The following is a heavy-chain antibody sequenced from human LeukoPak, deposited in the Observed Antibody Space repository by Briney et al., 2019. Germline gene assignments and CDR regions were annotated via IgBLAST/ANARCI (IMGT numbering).Heavy chain of an antibody. J-gene: IGHJ4*02. CDR1: GGSISSYY. D-gene: IGHD6-19*01. V-gene: IGHV4-59*01. Sequence: PLETLSLTCTVSGGSISSYYWSWIRQPPGKGLEWIGYIYYSGSTNYNPSLKSRVTISVDTSKNQFSLKLSSVTAADTAVYYCARVGGYSSGWQHWGQGTLVTVSS. CDR2: IYYSGST. CDR3: ARVGGYSSGWQH.